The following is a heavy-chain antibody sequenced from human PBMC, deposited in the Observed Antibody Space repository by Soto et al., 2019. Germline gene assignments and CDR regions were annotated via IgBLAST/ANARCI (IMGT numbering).Heavy chain of an antibody. CDR3: ARTADIVVVVAAKRPWYFDL. Sequence: SVKVACKASGGTFSSYAISWVRQAPGQGLEWMGGIIPIFGTANYAQKFQGRVTITADESTSTAYMGLSSLRSEDTAVYYCARTADIVVVVAAKRPWYFDLWGRGTLVTVSS. CDR2: IIPIFGTA. J-gene: IGHJ2*01. D-gene: IGHD2-15*01. V-gene: IGHV1-69*13. CDR1: GGTFSSYA.